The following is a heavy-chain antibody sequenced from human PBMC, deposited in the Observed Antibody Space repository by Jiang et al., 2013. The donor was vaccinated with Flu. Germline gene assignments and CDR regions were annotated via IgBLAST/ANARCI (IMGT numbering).Heavy chain of an antibody. V-gene: IGHV3-21*01. D-gene: IGHD3-16*01. CDR2: ISSSSSYI. CDR3: ARDYSWGLDAIYYFDY. Sequence: LLESGGGLVKPGGSLRLSCAASGFTFSSYSMNWVRQAPGKGLEWVSSISSSSSYIYYADSVKGRFTISRDNAKNSLYLQMNSLRAEDTAVYYCARDYSWGLDAIYYFDYWGQGTLVTVSS. J-gene: IGHJ4*02. CDR1: GFTFSSYS.